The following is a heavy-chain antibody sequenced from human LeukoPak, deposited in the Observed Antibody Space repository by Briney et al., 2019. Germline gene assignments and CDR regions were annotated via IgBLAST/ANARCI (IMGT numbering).Heavy chain of an antibody. CDR3: ARDGGYSPFPEYHQYYFDY. V-gene: IGHV1-69*01. CDR1: GGTFSSYA. Sequence: GASVKVSCKASGGTFSSYAISWVRQAPGQGLEWMGGIIPIFGTANYAQKFQGRVTIIAGESTSTAYMELSSLRSEDTAVYYCARDGGYSPFPEYHQYYFDYWGQGTLVTVSS. D-gene: IGHD5-18*01. J-gene: IGHJ4*02. CDR2: IIPIFGTA.